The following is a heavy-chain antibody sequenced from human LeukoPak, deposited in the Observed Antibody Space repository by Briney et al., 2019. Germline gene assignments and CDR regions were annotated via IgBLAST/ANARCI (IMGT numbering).Heavy chain of an antibody. V-gene: IGHV3-30*02. CDR1: GFTFSSFG. CDR2: IRFDGSNK. J-gene: IGHJ4*02. Sequence: GGSLRLSCAASGFTFSSFGMHWVRQAPGKGLEWISFIRFDGSNKYYTDSVKGRFTISRDNSQNTLYLQMNSLRTEDTALYFCAKDRTMAADGTYFDYWGQGTLVTVSS. CDR3: AKDRTMAADGTYFDY. D-gene: IGHD6-13*01.